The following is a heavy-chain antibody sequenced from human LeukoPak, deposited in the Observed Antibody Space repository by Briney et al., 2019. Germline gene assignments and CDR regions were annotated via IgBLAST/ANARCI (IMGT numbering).Heavy chain of an antibody. Sequence: SETLSLTCTVSGGSISSYYWSWIRQPPGKGLEWIGYIYYSGSTDYNPSLQSRVTISVDTSKNQFSLNLTSVTDADTAIYYCARSESGYYYSFDYWGQGTLVTVSS. J-gene: IGHJ4*02. CDR2: IYYSGST. D-gene: IGHD3-22*01. V-gene: IGHV4-59*01. CDR1: GGSISSYY. CDR3: ARSESGYYYSFDY.